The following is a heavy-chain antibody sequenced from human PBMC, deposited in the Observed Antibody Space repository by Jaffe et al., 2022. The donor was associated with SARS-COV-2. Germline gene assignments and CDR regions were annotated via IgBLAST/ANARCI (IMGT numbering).Heavy chain of an antibody. V-gene: IGHV3-9*01. CDR1: GFTFDDYA. D-gene: IGHD5-12*01. CDR2: ISWNSGSI. CDR3: AKERATGGFDY. Sequence: EVQLVESGGGLVQPGRSLRLSCAASGFTFDDYAMHWVRQAPGKGLEWVSGISWNSGSIGYADSVKGRFTISRDNAKNSLYLQMNSLRAEDTALYYCAKERATGGFDYWGQGTLVTVSS. J-gene: IGHJ4*02.